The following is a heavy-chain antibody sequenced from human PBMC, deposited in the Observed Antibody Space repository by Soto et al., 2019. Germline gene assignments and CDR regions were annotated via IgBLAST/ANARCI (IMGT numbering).Heavy chain of an antibody. CDR1: GFTFSSYW. Sequence: EVQLVESGGGLVQPGGSLRLSCAASGFTFSSYWMHWVRQAPGKGLVWVSRINSDGSSTSYADSVKGRFTISRDNAKNPLYLQMNSLRAEDTAVYYCARGAYNWNDDDYGMDVWGQGTTVTVSS. V-gene: IGHV3-74*01. J-gene: IGHJ6*02. CDR2: INSDGSST. D-gene: IGHD1-1*01. CDR3: ARGAYNWNDDDYGMDV.